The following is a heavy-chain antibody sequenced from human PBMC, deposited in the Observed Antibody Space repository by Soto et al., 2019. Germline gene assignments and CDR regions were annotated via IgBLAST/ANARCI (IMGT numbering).Heavy chain of an antibody. D-gene: IGHD3-3*01. V-gene: IGHV2-5*02. Sequence: QITLNESGPTVVRPTETLTLTCRFSGFSLTTSGVGVGWIRHSPGKAPEWLALIYWDDDKRYSASLKSRLTITKDTSKNQVVLTVSDLDPTDTATYYCAHRVLRTVFGLVTTTAIFFDFWGPGTPVAVSS. J-gene: IGHJ4*02. CDR2: IYWDDDK. CDR3: AHRVLRTVFGLVTTTAIFFDF. CDR1: GFSLTTSGVG.